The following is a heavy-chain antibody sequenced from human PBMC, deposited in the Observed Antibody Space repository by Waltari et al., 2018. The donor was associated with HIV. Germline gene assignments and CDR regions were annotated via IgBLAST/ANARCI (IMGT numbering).Heavy chain of an antibody. CDR1: GFTFSDYY. CDR3: ARVARGLRQGTFDI. D-gene: IGHD4-17*01. V-gene: IGHV3-11*05. J-gene: IGHJ3*02. Sequence: QVHLVESGGDLVKPGGSLRLSCVASGFTFSDYYMTWIRQAPGKALGGVAYIAVSSAYTNCGDSVKGRFTMSRDDAKKSLFLQMNSLRPEDTAVYYCARVARGLRQGTFDIWGQGTMVTVSS. CDR2: IAVSSAYT.